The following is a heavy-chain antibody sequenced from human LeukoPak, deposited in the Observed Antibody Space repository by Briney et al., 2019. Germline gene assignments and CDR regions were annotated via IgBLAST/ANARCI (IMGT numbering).Heavy chain of an antibody. D-gene: IGHD1-26*01. CDR1: SGSISNYY. CDR3: ARHRSDGTYPLDY. V-gene: IGHV4-59*08. J-gene: IGHJ4*02. Sequence: SETLSLTCTVSSGSISNYYWSWIRQPPGKGLEWIGHIYSSGSTTYSPSLKSRVSMSADTSKNQFSLKVTSVTAADTAVYYCARHRSDGTYPLDYWGQGALVTVSS. CDR2: IYSSGST.